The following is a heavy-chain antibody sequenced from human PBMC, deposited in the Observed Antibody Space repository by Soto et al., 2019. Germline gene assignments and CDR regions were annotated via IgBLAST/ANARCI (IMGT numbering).Heavy chain of an antibody. V-gene: IGHV1-18*01. D-gene: IGHD3-22*01. Sequence: QVQLVQSGAEVKKPGASVKVSCKASGYTFTSSGMSWVRQAPGQGLEWMGWISGHTGSSGYAQRFQGRVTMTTDRSTSTAYMELGSLRSDDTAVYYCARAFFYQGSDSRGYSFDAFDFWGPGTLVTVSS. CDR3: ARAFFYQGSDSRGYSFDAFDF. CDR2: ISGHTGSS. J-gene: IGHJ3*01. CDR1: GYTFTSSG.